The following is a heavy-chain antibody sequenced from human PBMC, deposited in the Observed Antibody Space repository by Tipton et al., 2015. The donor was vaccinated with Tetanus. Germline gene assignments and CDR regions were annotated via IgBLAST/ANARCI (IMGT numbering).Heavy chain of an antibody. V-gene: IGHV3-7*01. D-gene: IGHD6-13*01. CDR2: IKEDGGEK. Sequence: GSLRLSCAASGFTLSSYWMAWVRQVPGKGLEWVANIKEDGGEKFYVDSVKGRFTFSRDNGKNSLYLQMNSLRVGDTAVYYCVRGPHRAAPDAYWGQGTLVIVSS. CDR3: VRGPHRAAPDAY. J-gene: IGHJ4*02. CDR1: GFTLSSYW.